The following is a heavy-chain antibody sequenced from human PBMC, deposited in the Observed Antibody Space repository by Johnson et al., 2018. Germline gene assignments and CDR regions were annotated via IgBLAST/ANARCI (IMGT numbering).Heavy chain of an antibody. D-gene: IGHD3-22*01. Sequence: VQLVQSGGGLVQPGRSXRLSCAASGFTFDDYAMHWVRQAPGKGLEGVSGISWNSGSLGYADSVKGRFTISRDNAKNSLYLQMNSLRAEDTALYYCAKALYYYDSSGLVDIWGQGTMVTVSS. CDR2: ISWNSGSL. CDR3: AKALYYYDSSGLVDI. J-gene: IGHJ3*02. V-gene: IGHV3-9*01. CDR1: GFTFDDYA.